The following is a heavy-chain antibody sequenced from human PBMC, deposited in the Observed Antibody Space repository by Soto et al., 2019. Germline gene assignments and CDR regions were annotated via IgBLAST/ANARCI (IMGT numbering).Heavy chain of an antibody. V-gene: IGHV1-3*01. CDR1: GYTFTSYA. CDR3: ARGGAPFCSSTSCYPDYYGMDV. Sequence: SVKVSCKASGYTFTSYAMHWVRQAPGQRLEWMGWINAGNGNTKYSQKFQGRVTITRDTSASTAYMELSSLRSEDTAVYYCARGGAPFCSSTSCYPDYYGMDVWGQGTTVTV. J-gene: IGHJ6*02. CDR2: INAGNGNT. D-gene: IGHD2-2*01.